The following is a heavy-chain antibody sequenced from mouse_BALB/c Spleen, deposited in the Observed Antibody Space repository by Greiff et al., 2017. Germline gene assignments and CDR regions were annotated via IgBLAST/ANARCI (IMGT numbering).Heavy chain of an antibody. D-gene: IGHD1-1*01. CDR1: GFNIKDTY. CDR2: IDPANGNT. V-gene: IGHV14-3*02. J-gene: IGHJ4*01. CDR3: ASPHTTGVARGYDYAMDY. Sequence: VQLKESGAELVKPGASVKLSCTASGFNIKDTYMHWVKQRPEQGLEWIGRIDPANGNTKYDPKFQGKATITADTASNTAYLQLSSLTSEDTAVYYCASPHTTGVARGYDYAMDYWGQGTSVTVSS.